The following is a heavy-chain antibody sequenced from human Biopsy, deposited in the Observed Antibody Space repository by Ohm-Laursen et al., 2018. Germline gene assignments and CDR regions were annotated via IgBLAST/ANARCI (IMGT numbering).Heavy chain of an antibody. Sequence: SDTLSLTCTVSGGSISNNNYYWGWIRQPPGKGLEWIGSIFYRGSTHYKPSLKSRLTISVDTSKNQFSLKLSSVTAADTAVYYCARMDCSGGSCHYYSYGMDVWGQGTTVTVSS. D-gene: IGHD2-15*01. CDR3: ARMDCSGGSCHYYSYGMDV. CDR2: IFYRGST. J-gene: IGHJ6*02. CDR1: GGSISNNNYY. V-gene: IGHV4-39*07.